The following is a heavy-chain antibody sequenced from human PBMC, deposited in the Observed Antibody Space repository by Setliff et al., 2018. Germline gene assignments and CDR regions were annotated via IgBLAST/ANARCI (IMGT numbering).Heavy chain of an antibody. CDR1: GGTFSDYY. D-gene: IGHD6-6*01. CDR2: INHRGST. V-gene: IGHV4-34*01. J-gene: IGHJ4*02. CDR3: ARGRNVAARLLDS. Sequence: LSLTCAAYGGTFSDYYWTWIRQPPGKGLEWVGEINHRGSTNYNPSLKSRVTIPVDTSKDQFSLKLISMTAADTAVYYCARGRNVAARLLDSWGQGTLVTVSS.